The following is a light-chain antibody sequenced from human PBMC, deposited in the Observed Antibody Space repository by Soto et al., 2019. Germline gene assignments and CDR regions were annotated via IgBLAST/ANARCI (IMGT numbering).Light chain of an antibody. Sequence: IQMTQSPSSVSASVGDRVTITCRASQGISSYLAWYQQKPGKAPKLLIYAASTLQSGVPSRFSGSGSGTDFTLTISCLQSEDFATYYCQQYYSYPQTFGQGTKVDIK. CDR2: AAS. V-gene: IGKV1-8*01. J-gene: IGKJ1*01. CDR1: QGISSY. CDR3: QQYYSYPQT.